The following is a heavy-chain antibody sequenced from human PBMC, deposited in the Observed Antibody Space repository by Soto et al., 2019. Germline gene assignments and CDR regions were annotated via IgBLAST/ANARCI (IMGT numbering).Heavy chain of an antibody. CDR1: GFTFSRYD. Sequence: GGSLRLSCEASGFTFSRYDMHWVRQATGKGLEWVSAIGTAGDTYYPGSVKGRFTVSRENAKNSLYLQMNSLSAGDTAVYYCGRGGQGPQYYYYYGMDVWGQGTTVTVSS. CDR3: GRGGQGPQYYYYYGMDV. CDR2: IGTAGDT. V-gene: IGHV3-13*01. J-gene: IGHJ6*02.